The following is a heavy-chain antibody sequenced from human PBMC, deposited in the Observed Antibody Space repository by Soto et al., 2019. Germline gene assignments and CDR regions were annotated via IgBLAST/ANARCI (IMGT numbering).Heavy chain of an antibody. CDR2: IYYSGST. CDR1: EGSISTYY. CDR3: AKITTRDYGMDV. Sequence: SETLSLTCSISEGSISTYYWTWIRQPPGKGLEWIGYIYYSGSTNYSPSLKSRVTISVDTSKNQFSLKLSSVTAADTAVYFCAKITTRDYGMDVWGQGTTVTVSS. V-gene: IGHV4-59*01. D-gene: IGHD4-4*01. J-gene: IGHJ6*02.